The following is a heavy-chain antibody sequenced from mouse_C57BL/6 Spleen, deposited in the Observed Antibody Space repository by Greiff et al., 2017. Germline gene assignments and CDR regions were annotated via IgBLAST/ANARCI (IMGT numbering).Heavy chain of an antibody. CDR2: ISNGGGST. CDR3: ARRDSNYADYYAMDY. Sequence: EVQRVESGGGLVQPGGYLKLSCAASGFTFSDYYMYWVRQTPEKRLEWVAYISNGGGSTYYPDTVKGRFTISRDNAKNTLYLQMSRLKSEDTAMYYCARRDSNYADYYAMDYWGQGTSVTVPS. V-gene: IGHV5-12*01. CDR1: GFTFSDYY. J-gene: IGHJ4*01. D-gene: IGHD2-5*01.